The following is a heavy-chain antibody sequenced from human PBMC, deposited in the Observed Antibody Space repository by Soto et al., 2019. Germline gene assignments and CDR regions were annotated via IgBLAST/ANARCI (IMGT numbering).Heavy chain of an antibody. CDR1: GFTFSSYG. D-gene: IGHD3-22*01. CDR2: ISYDGSNK. CDR3: AKDLPVRRYYYYGMDV. Sequence: QVQLVESGGGVVQPGRSLRLSCAASGFTFSSYGMHWVRQAPGKGLVWVAVISYDGSNKYYADSVKGRFTISRDNSKNTLYLQMYSLRAEDTAVYYCAKDLPVRRYYYYGMDVWGQGTTVTVSS. J-gene: IGHJ6*02. V-gene: IGHV3-30*18.